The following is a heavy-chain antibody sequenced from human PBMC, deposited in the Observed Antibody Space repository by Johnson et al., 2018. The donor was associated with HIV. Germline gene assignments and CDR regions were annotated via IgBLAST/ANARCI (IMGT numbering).Heavy chain of an antibody. Sequence: EVQLVQSGGGLVQPGGSLRLSCAASGFSVSSNYMSWVRQAPGKGLEWVSVIYSGDITYYADSVKGRFTISRDNSKNTLYLQMNSLRAEDTAVYYCASPDYGDYVFDIWGQGTMVTVSS. CDR3: ASPDYGDYVFDI. CDR2: IYSGDIT. CDR1: GFSVSSNY. D-gene: IGHD4-17*01. V-gene: IGHV3-66*01. J-gene: IGHJ3*02.